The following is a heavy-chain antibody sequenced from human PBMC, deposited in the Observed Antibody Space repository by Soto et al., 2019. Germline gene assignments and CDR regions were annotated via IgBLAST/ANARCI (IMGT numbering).Heavy chain of an antibody. D-gene: IGHD3-10*01. CDR2: RSSSGEKT. CDR3: AKESRFPSLQGIITI. CDR1: GVNFARYA. V-gene: IGHV3-23*01. Sequence: GQSLRLSCEASGVNFARYAMSWVRQAPGKGLDWVSSRSSSGEKTYYSDSVRGRFTISRDNTKNTVYLQMNTLSADDTAVYFCAKESRFPSLQGIITIRGQGAVVT. J-gene: IGHJ4*02.